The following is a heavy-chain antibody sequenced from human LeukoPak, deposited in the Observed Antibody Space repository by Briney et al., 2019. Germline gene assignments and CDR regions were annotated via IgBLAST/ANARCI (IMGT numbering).Heavy chain of an antibody. CDR1: GYTLTELS. J-gene: IGHJ6*02. D-gene: IGHD6-13*01. V-gene: IGHV1-24*01. CDR2: FDPEDGET. CDR3: ATGSAPEEQQQLVRDYYYGMDV. Sequence: ASVKVSCKVSGYTLTELSMHWVRQAPGKGLEWMGGFDPEDGETIYAQKSQGRVTMTEDTSTDTAYMELSSLRSEDTAVYYCATGSAPEEQQQLVRDYYYGMDVWGQGTTVTVSS.